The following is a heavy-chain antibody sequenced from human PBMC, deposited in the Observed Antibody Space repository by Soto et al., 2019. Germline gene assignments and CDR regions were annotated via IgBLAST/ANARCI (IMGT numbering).Heavy chain of an antibody. V-gene: IGHV4-4*02. J-gene: IGHJ4*02. D-gene: IGHD1-7*01. CDR1: GGSFTSNNW. CDR3: ASRDPGTSVDY. CDR2: IYRTGST. Sequence: QVQRQESGPGLVKPSRTLSLTCAVSGGSFTSNNWWTWVRQPPGQGLEWIGEIYRTGSTNYNPSLKSRVPISLDKSENKFSLKVTSLTAADTAVYYCASRDPGTSVDYWGQGTLVTVSS.